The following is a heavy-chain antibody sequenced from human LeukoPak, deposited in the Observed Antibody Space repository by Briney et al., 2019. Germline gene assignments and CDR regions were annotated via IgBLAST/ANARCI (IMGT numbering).Heavy chain of an antibody. CDR2: INHSGST. V-gene: IGHV4-34*01. CDR1: GGSFSGYY. Sequence: SETLSLTCAVYGGSFSGYYWSWIRQPPGKGLGWIGEINHSGSTNYNPSLKSRVTISVDTSKNQFSLKLSSMTAADTAVYYCARGVPYYNFDRSKRVPWGFDYWGQGTLVTVSS. D-gene: IGHD3-9*01. CDR3: ARGVPYYNFDRSKRVPWGFDY. J-gene: IGHJ4*02.